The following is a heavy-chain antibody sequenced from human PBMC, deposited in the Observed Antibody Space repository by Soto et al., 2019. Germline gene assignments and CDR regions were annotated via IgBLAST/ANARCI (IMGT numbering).Heavy chain of an antibody. J-gene: IGHJ4*02. D-gene: IGHD2-15*01. Sequence: QVQLVESGGGVVQPGRSLRLSCAASGFTFSSYGMHWFRQAPGKGLEWVAVIWYDGSNKYYADSVKGRFTISRDNSKNTLYLQMNSLRAEDTAVYYCARPASIVVVSMCYFDSWGQGTLVTVSS. V-gene: IGHV3-33*01. CDR1: GFTFSSYG. CDR3: ARPASIVVVSMCYFDS. CDR2: IWYDGSNK.